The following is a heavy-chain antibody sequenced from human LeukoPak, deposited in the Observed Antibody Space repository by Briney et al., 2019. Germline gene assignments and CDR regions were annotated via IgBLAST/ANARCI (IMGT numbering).Heavy chain of an antibody. Sequence: SETLSLTCTVSGGSISSYYWSWIRQPPGKGLEWIGRIDTSGNTNYKPSLKSRVTMSVDTSKNQFSLKLSSVTAADTAVYYCARVSSSWYQDWYFDLWGRGTPVTVSS. CDR3: ARVSSSWYQDWYFDL. CDR1: GGSISSYY. CDR2: IDTSGNT. J-gene: IGHJ2*01. V-gene: IGHV4-4*07. D-gene: IGHD6-13*01.